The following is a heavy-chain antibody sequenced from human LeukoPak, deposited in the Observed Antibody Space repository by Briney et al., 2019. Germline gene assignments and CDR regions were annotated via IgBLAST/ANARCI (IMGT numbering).Heavy chain of an antibody. CDR2: IYYSGST. CDR3: ARVPFPTPLHKHYGSARYYCYYSMYV. CDR1: GGSIRSYY. Sequence: SETLSLTCSVSGGSIRSYYLSWIRQPPGKGLEWIGYIYYSGSTIYNPSLKSRVTISIDTSKNQFSLKLSSVTAADTAVYFCARVPFPTPLHKHYGSARYYCYYSMYVWGQGTTVTVSS. D-gene: IGHD3-10*01. V-gene: IGHV4-59*01. J-gene: IGHJ6*02.